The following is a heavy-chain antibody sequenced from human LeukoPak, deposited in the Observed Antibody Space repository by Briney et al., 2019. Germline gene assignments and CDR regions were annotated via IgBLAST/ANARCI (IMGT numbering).Heavy chain of an antibody. CDR3: ANESPFLDY. V-gene: IGHV3-23*01. Sequence: GGSLRLSCAASGFTFNSFAMSWVRQAPGKGLEWVSVISGSGGSTYYADSVKGRFTISRDNSKNTLCLQMNSLRAEDTAVYYCANESPFLDYWGQGTLVTVSS. CDR2: ISGSGGST. J-gene: IGHJ4*02. CDR1: GFTFNSFA.